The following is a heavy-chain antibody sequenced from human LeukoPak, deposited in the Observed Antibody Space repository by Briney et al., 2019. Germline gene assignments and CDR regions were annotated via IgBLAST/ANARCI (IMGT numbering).Heavy chain of an antibody. J-gene: IGHJ3*02. CDR1: GYTFTTYA. CDR3: ARTPGGMITFGGVIRYDAFDI. V-gene: IGHV7-4-1*02. D-gene: IGHD3-16*01. Sequence: VASVKVSCKASGYTFTTYAMNWVRQAPGQGLEWMGWIITNTGNPTYAQGFTGRFVFSLDTSVSTTYLQISSLKAEDIAVYYCARTPGGMITFGGVIRYDAFDIWGQGTMVTVSS. CDR2: IITNTGNP.